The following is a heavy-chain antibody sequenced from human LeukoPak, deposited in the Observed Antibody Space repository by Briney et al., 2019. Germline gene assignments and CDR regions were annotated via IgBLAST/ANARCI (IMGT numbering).Heavy chain of an antibody. CDR1: GFTFSDYY. CDR3: ARYYNYDSSGYPPYYYYGMDV. V-gene: IGHV3-11*01. J-gene: IGHJ6*02. D-gene: IGHD3-22*01. CDR2: ISSSGSTI. Sequence: KPGGSLRLSCAASGFTFSDYYMSWIRQAPGKGLEWVSYISSSGSTIDYAEPVKGRFTISRDNAKNSLYLQMNSLRAEDTAVYHCARYYNYDSSGYPPYYYYGMDVWGRGTTVTVSS.